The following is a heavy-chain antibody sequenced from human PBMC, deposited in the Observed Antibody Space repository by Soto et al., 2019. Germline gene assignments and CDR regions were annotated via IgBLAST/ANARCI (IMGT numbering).Heavy chain of an antibody. D-gene: IGHD3-3*01. J-gene: IGHJ6*03. Sequence: GGSLRLSCAASGFTFSSYAMSWVRQAPGKGLEWVSAISGSGGSTYYADSVKGRFTISRDNSKNTLYLQMNSLRAEDTAVYYCAREKGVGYDFWSGYYVPPYMDVWGKGTTVTVSS. CDR2: ISGSGGST. V-gene: IGHV3-23*01. CDR3: AREKGVGYDFWSGYYVPPYMDV. CDR1: GFTFSSYA.